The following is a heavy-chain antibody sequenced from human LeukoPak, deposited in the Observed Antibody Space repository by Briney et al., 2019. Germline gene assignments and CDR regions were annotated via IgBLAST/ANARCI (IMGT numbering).Heavy chain of an antibody. CDR3: ARDIGSYYYDSSGYSYYFDY. V-gene: IGHV3-74*01. J-gene: IGHJ4*02. CDR1: GFTVSSNY. Sequence: GGSLRLSCAASGFTVSSNYMSWVRQAPGKGLVWVSGINGLGTATYYADSVKGRFTISRDNAKNSLYLQMNSLRAEDTAVYYCARDIGSYYYDSSGYSYYFDYWGQGTLVTVSS. D-gene: IGHD3-22*01. CDR2: INGLGTAT.